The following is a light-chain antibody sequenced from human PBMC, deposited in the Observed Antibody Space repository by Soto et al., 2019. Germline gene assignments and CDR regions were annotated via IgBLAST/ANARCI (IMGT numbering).Light chain of an antibody. Sequence: QSVLTQPPSVSAAPGQAVTISCSGSSSNIGNNYVSWYQQLPGTAPKLLIYDNDKRPSGIPDRFSGSKSGTSATLGITGLQTGDEADYYCGTWDSGLSAHVIFGGGTKVTVL. CDR2: DND. V-gene: IGLV1-51*01. CDR1: SSNIGNNY. J-gene: IGLJ2*01. CDR3: GTWDSGLSAHVI.